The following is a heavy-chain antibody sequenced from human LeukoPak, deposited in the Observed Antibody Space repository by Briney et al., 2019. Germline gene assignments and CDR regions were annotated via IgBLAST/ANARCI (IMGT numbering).Heavy chain of an antibody. CDR1: GFTFSSYG. V-gene: IGHV3-23*01. D-gene: IGHD3-9*01. Sequence: GGTLRLSCAASGFTFSSYGMSWIRQAPGKGLEWVSAISGSGRSTYYADSVKGRFTISRDNSKNTLYLQMNSLRAEDTAVYYCAKDRTWNDILIGYYIYDCDYWGQGTLVTVSS. CDR2: ISGSGRST. J-gene: IGHJ4*02. CDR3: AKDRTWNDILIGYYIYDCDY.